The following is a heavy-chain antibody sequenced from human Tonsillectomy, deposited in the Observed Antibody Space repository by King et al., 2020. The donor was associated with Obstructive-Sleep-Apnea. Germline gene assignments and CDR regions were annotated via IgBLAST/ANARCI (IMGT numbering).Heavy chain of an antibody. CDR1: GGTFSSYA. CDR3: AREARNGRIQLWTDYFDY. D-gene: IGHD5-18*01. CDR2: IIPIFGTA. Sequence: VQLVESGAEVKKPGSSVKVSCKASGGTFSSYAISWVRQAPGQGLEWMGGIIPIFGTANYAQKFQGRVTITADESTSTAYMELSSLRSEDTAVYYCAREARNGRIQLWTDYFDYWGQGTLVTVSS. V-gene: IGHV1-69*01. J-gene: IGHJ4*02.